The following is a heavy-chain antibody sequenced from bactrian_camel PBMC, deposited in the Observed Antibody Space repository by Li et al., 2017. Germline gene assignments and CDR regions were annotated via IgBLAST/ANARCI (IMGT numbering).Heavy chain of an antibody. Sequence: VQLVESGGGSVQAGGTLKLSCVVSGNIGRLCRMGWHRQAPGKERELVSWIRSTGSTGYADSVKGRFTISQDNAKNTLYLQMNSLKTEDTAVYYCAAAAPAYTGAFCPAQYGYWGYGTQVTVS. J-gene: IGHJ4*01. D-gene: IGHD2*01. V-gene: IGHV3S53*01. CDR1: GNIGRLCR. CDR2: IRSTGST. CDR3: AAAAPAYTGAFCPAQYGY.